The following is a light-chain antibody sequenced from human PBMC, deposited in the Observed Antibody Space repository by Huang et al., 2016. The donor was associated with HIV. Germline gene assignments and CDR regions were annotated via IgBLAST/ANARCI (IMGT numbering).Light chain of an antibody. CDR2: LGS. CDR1: QSLLYSNGYNY. CDR3: MQALQTPST. J-gene: IGKJ2*02. V-gene: IGKV2-28*01. Sequence: DIVMTQSPLSLPVTPGEPTSISCRSSQSLLYSNGYNYLDWYLQNPGQSPQLLIYLGSNRASGVPDRFSGSGSGTDFTLKISRVEAEDVGVYYCMQALQTPSTFGQGTKLEIK.